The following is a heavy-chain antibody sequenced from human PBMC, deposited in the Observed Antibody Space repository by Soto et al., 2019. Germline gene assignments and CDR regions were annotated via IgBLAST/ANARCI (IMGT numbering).Heavy chain of an antibody. V-gene: IGHV3-30-3*01. Sequence: QVQLVESGGGVVQPGRSLRLSCAASGFTFSSYAMHWVRQAPGKGLEWVAVISYDGSNKYYADSVKGRFTISRDNSKNTLYLQMNSLRAEDPAGYYCAGVPSSRGRANVDYWGQGTLVTVSS. D-gene: IGHD3-10*01. CDR2: ISYDGSNK. J-gene: IGHJ4*02. CDR1: GFTFSSYA. CDR3: AGVPSSRGRANVDY.